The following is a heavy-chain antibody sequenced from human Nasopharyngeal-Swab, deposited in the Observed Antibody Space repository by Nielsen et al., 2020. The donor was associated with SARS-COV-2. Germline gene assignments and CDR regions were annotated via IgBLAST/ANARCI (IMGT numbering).Heavy chain of an antibody. D-gene: IGHD4-11*01. CDR2: ISSSSSYI. J-gene: IGHJ6*03. CDR3: ARARDREEGRTVTTFYYHYYYMDV. Sequence: GESLEISCAASGFTFSSYSMNSVRQAPGKGLEWVSSISSSSSYIYYADSVKGRFTISRDNAKNSLYVQMNSLRAEDTAVYYCARARDREEGRTVTTFYYHYYYMDVWGKGTTVTVSS. V-gene: IGHV3-21*01. CDR1: GFTFSSYS.